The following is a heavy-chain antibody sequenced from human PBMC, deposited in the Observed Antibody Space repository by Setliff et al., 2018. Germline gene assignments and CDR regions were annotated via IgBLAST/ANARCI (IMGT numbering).Heavy chain of an antibody. V-gene: IGHV4-34*01. CDR2: INHSGST. CDR1: GGCFSGYY. D-gene: IGHD6-13*01. CDR3: ARGVAAAGPFDY. Sequence: LETLSLTCAVYGGCFSGYYWSWISQPPGKGLEWIGEINHSGSTYYNPSLKSRVTIAVDTSKNQFSLKLSSVTAADTAVYYCARGVAAAGPFDYWGQGTLVTVSS. J-gene: IGHJ4*02.